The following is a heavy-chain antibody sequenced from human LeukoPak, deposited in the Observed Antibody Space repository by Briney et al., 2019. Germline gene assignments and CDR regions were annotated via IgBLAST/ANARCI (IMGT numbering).Heavy chain of an antibody. J-gene: IGHJ4*02. CDR3: ARATPWLLPGY. CDR2: IYDTGNT. Sequence: SETLSLTCTVSGGSISSYYWSWVRQPPGKGLEWIGHIYDTGNTNHNPSLESRVTISVDTSKNQFSLRLTSVTAADTAVYFCARATPWLLPGYWGQGTLVTVSS. D-gene: IGHD3-22*01. CDR1: GGSISSYY. V-gene: IGHV4-59*01.